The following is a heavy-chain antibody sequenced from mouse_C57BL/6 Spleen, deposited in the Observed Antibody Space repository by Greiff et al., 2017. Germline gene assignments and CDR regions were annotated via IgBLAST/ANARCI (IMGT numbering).Heavy chain of an antibody. CDR3: ARWGSSYRGYFDV. CDR1: GYTFTSYW. J-gene: IGHJ1*03. Sequence: QVQLQQPGAELVRPGSSVKLSCKASGYTFTSYWMDWVKQRPGQGLEWIGNIYPSDSETHYNQKFKDKATLTVDKSSSTAYMQLSSLTSEDSAVYYCARWGSSYRGYFDVWGTGTTVTVSS. D-gene: IGHD1-1*01. V-gene: IGHV1-61*01. CDR2: IYPSDSET.